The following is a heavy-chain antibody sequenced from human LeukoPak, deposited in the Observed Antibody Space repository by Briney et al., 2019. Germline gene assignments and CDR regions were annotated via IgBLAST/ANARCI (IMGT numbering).Heavy chain of an antibody. V-gene: IGHV1-18*01. CDR2: ISACNGNT. J-gene: IGHJ6*02. CDR1: GYTFTSYG. D-gene: IGHD4-17*01. CDR3: ARDGDYVDYYGMDV. Sequence: ASMKVSCKASGYTFTSYGISWVRQAPGQGLEWMGWISACNGNTNYAQKLQGRVTMTTDTSTSTAYMELSSLRSEDTAVYYCARDGDYVDYYGMDVWGQGTTVTVSS.